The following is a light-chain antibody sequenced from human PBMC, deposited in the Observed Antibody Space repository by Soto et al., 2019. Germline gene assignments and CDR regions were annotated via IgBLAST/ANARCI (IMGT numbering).Light chain of an antibody. CDR2: GTF. J-gene: IGKJ1*01. V-gene: IGKV3-20*01. Sequence: EIVLRPSPATLSFSAGETSTLFFGSSQNVARPSLAWYQQIPGQAPRLLIYGTFNRATGIPGRFSGSGSGTDFTLTISRLEPEDFAVYFCLQYGASPRTFGQGTKVDI. CDR3: LQYGASPRT. CDR1: QNVARPS.